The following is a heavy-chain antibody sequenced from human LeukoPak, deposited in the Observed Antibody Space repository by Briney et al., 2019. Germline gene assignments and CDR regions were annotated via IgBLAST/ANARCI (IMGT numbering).Heavy chain of an antibody. CDR2: ISSSGSTI. Sequence: GGSLRLSCAASGFTFSDYYMSSIRHAPGKGLEWVSYISSSGSTIYYADSVKGRFTISRDNAKNSLYLQMNSLRAEDTAVYYCARDLDYYGMDVWGQGTTVTVSS. J-gene: IGHJ6*02. CDR1: GFTFSDYY. CDR3: ARDLDYYGMDV. V-gene: IGHV3-11*01.